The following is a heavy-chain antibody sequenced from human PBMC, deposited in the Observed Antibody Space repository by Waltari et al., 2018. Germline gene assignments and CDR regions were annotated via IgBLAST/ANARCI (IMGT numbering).Heavy chain of an antibody. V-gene: IGHV4-4*02. CDR3: ARVVFTADYYFDY. D-gene: IGHD2-21*02. Sequence: QVQLKESGPGLLRPSGTLSLTCGVSGASISSDHWWAWVHQSPGKGLEWIGEIYHTGPTNYNPSLKSRLTMLVDKSANQFSLQLTSVTAADTGVYYCARVVFTADYYFDYWGQGTPVTVSS. CDR2: IYHTGPT. CDR1: GASISSDHW. J-gene: IGHJ4*02.